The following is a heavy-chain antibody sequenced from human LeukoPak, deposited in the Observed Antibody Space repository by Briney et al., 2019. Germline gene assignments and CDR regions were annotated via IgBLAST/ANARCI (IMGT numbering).Heavy chain of an antibody. J-gene: IGHJ5*02. CDR1: GYTFTGYY. CDR2: INPNSGGT. D-gene: IGHD6-19*01. V-gene: IGHV1-2*02. CDR3: ARSGSGWYVGPWFDP. Sequence: ATVKVSCKASGYTFTGYYMHWVRQAPGQGLKWMGWINPNSGGTNYAQKFQGRVTMTRDTSISTAYMELSRLRSDDTAVYYCARSGSGWYVGPWFDPWGQGTLVTVSS.